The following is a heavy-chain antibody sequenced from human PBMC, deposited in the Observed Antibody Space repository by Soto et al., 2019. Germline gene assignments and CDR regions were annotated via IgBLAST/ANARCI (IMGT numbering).Heavy chain of an antibody. V-gene: IGHV1-8*01. J-gene: IGHJ3*02. CDR3: ARGMGGPYSSPLPTAAFDI. CDR2: MNPNSGNT. CDR1: GYTFTSYD. D-gene: IGHD6-13*01. Sequence: ASVKVSCKASGYTFTSYDINWVRQATGQGLEWMGWMNPNSGNTGYAQKFQGRVTMTRNTSISTSYMELSSLRSEDTAVYYCARGMGGPYSSPLPTAAFDIWGQGTMVTVSS.